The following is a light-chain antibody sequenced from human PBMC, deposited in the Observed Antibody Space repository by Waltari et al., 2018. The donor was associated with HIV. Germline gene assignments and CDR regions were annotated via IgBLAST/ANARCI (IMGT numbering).Light chain of an antibody. CDR2: AAS. Sequence: DIQMTQSPSSMSSSVGDRVTITCQASQGIRNDLGWYQQKPGKAPNRMVYAASSLKNGVPSRFSGSGSGTEFTLTIIGLQPEDFATYYCLQHNIYPPTFGQGTKVEIK. J-gene: IGKJ1*01. V-gene: IGKV1-17*01. CDR1: QGIRND. CDR3: LQHNIYPPT.